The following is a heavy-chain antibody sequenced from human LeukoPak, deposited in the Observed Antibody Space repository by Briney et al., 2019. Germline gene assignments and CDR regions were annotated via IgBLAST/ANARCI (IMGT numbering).Heavy chain of an antibody. Sequence: SVKVSCKASGYTFTSYGISWVRQAPGQGLEWMGGIIPIFGTANYAQKFQGRVTITADESTSTAYMELSSLRSEDTAVYYCARDSRLYYDSSGSWFDPWGQGTLVTVSS. D-gene: IGHD3-22*01. CDR3: ARDSRLYYDSSGSWFDP. J-gene: IGHJ5*02. CDR1: GYTFTSYG. CDR2: IIPIFGTA. V-gene: IGHV1-69*13.